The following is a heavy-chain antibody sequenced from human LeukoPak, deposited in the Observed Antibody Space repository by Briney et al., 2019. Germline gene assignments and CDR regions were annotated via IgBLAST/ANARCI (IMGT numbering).Heavy chain of an antibody. J-gene: IGHJ4*02. CDR2: ISYDGSNK. Sequence: GGSLRLSCAASGFTFSSYGMHWVRQAPGKGLEWVAVISYDGSNKYYADSVKGRFTISRDNSKNTLYLQMNSLRAEDTAVYYCAKEGSDSSGYYSDPYYFDYWGQGTLVTVSS. CDR3: AKEGSDSSGYYSDPYYFDY. D-gene: IGHD3-22*01. CDR1: GFTFSSYG. V-gene: IGHV3-30*18.